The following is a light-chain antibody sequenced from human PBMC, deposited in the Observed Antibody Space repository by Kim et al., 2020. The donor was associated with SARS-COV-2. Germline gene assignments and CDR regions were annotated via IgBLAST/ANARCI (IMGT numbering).Light chain of an antibody. CDR3: QQYSTSPFT. Sequence: EIVLTQSPGSLSLSPGERATLSCRASQSFNSNYLAWYQQKPGQAPRVVIYGSSRRATGIPDRFSGSGSGTDFTLTISRLEPEDFAVYYCQQYSTSPFTFGPGTKVDIK. CDR2: GSS. V-gene: IGKV3-20*01. CDR1: QSFNSNY. J-gene: IGKJ3*01.